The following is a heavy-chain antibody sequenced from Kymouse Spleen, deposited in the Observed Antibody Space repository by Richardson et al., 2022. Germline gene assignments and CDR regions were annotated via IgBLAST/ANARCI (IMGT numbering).Heavy chain of an antibody. CDR1: GGSISSYY. J-gene: IGHJ3*02. V-gene: IGHV4-59*01. D-gene: IGHD6-19*01. CDR3: ARDGSSGWSDAFDI. Sequence: QVQLQESGPGLVKPSETLSLTCTVSGGSISSYYWSWIRQPPGKGLEWIGYIYYSGSTNYNPSLKSRVTISVDTSKNQFSLKLSSVTAADTAVYYCARDGSSGWSDAFDIWGQGTMVTVSS. CDR2: IYYSGST.